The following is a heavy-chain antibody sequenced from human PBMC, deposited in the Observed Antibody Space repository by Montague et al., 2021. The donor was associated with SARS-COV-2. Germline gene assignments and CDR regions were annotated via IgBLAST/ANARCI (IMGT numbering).Heavy chain of an antibody. CDR2: IYWDDDK. CDR1: GFSLSTSGVG. V-gene: IGHV2-5*02. J-gene: IGHJ2*01. CDR3: AHVGTACSGGSCYPKIKDWYFDL. D-gene: IGHD2-15*01. Sequence: PALVKPTQTLTLTCTFSGFSLSTSGVGVGWIRQPPGKALEWLALIYWDDDKRYSPSLKSRLTITKDTSKDQVVLTMTNMDPVDTATYYCAHVGTACSGGSCYPKIKDWYFDLWGRGTLVTVSS.